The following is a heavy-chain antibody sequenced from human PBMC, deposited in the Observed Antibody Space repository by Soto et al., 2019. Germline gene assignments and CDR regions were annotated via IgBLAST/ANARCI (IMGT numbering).Heavy chain of an antibody. CDR3: ARHLGYCSSTSCDYYYYYMDV. CDR2: IYPGDSDT. J-gene: IGHJ6*03. CDR1: GYSFTSYW. V-gene: IGHV5-51*01. D-gene: IGHD2-2*01. Sequence: GESLKISCKGSGYSFTSYWIGWVRQMPGKGLEWMGIIYPGDSDTRYSPSFQGQVTISADKSISTAYLQWSSLKASDTAMYYCARHLGYCSSTSCDYYYYYMDVWGKGTTVNVSS.